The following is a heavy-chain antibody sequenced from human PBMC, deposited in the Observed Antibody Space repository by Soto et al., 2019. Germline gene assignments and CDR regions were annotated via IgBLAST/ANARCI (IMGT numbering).Heavy chain of an antibody. D-gene: IGHD3-3*01. J-gene: IGHJ6*02. CDR3: ARGISGVVIIQDYYGMDV. CDR1: GGSISSSSYY. Sequence: TSETLSLTCTVSGGSISSSSYYWGWIRQPPGKGLEWIGSIYYSGSTYYNPSLKSRVTISVDTSKNQFSLKLSSVTAADTAVYYCARGISGVVIIQDYYGMDVWGQGTTVTVSS. V-gene: IGHV4-39*01. CDR2: IYYSGST.